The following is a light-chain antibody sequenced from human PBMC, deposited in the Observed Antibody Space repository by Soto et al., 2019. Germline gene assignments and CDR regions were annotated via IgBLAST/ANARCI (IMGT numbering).Light chain of an antibody. Sequence: QPVLTQPPSVSGAPGQRVTLSCTGNTSNLGAGYDVHWYQQLPGAAPKLVIFGNRNRPSGVPERFSGSKSGTSASLAITGRQAEDEADYYCQAYDYTLTASVFGGGTKLTVL. CDR1: TSNLGAGYD. CDR3: QAYDYTLTASV. CDR2: GNR. J-gene: IGLJ3*02. V-gene: IGLV1-40*01.